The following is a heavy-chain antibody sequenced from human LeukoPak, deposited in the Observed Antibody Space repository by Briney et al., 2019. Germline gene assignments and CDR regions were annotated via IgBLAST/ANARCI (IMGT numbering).Heavy chain of an antibody. V-gene: IGHV4-39*07. D-gene: IGHD6-13*01. J-gene: IGHJ4*02. CDR3: AREGYSSSLLPDY. CDR2: IHYSGST. Sequence: PSETLSLTCTVSGGSISSSSYYWGWIRQPPGKGLEWIGSIHYSGSTNYNPSLKSRVTISVDKSKNQFSLKLSSVTAADTAVYYCAREGYSSSLLPDYWGQGTLVTVSS. CDR1: GGSISSSSYY.